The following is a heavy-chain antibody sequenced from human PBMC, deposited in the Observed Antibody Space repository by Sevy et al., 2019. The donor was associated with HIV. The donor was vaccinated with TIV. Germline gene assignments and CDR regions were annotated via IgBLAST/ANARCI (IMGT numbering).Heavy chain of an antibody. CDR2: IKSKTDGGTT. Sequence: GGSLRLSCAASGFTFSNAWMSWVRQAPGKGLEWVGRIKSKTDGGTTDYAAPVKGRFTISRDDSKNTLYLQMKRLKTEDTAVYYCTTGGVQWLAYFDYWGQGTLVTVSS. D-gene: IGHD6-19*01. CDR1: GFTFSNAW. J-gene: IGHJ4*02. V-gene: IGHV3-15*01. CDR3: TTGGVQWLAYFDY.